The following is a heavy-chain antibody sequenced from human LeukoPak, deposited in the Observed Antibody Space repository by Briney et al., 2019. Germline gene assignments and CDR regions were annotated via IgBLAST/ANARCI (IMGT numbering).Heavy chain of an antibody. Sequence: SETLSLTCAVYGGSFSGYYWSWIRQPPAKGLDLIGEINHSGSTNYNPSLKSRVTISVDTSKNQFSLKLSSVTAADTAVYYCARVSHDFWSGYYSNWFDPWGQGTLVTVSS. CDR1: GGSFSGYY. V-gene: IGHV4-34*01. D-gene: IGHD3-3*01. J-gene: IGHJ5*02. CDR3: ARVSHDFWSGYYSNWFDP. CDR2: INHSGST.